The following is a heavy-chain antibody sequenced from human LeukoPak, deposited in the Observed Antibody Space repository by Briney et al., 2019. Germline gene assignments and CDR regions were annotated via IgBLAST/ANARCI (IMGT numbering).Heavy chain of an antibody. CDR3: ARDPTTVTKGLDI. Sequence: SETLSLTCTVSGGSISSYYWSWIRQPPGKGLEWIGYIYYIGSTNYNPSLKSRVTISVDTSKNQFSLKLSSVTAADTAVYYCARDPTTVTKGLDIWSQGTMVTVSS. V-gene: IGHV4-59*01. CDR1: GGSISSYY. D-gene: IGHD4-17*01. J-gene: IGHJ3*02. CDR2: IYYIGST.